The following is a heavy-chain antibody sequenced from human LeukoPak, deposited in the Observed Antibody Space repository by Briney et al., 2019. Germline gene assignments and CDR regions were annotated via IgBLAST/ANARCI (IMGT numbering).Heavy chain of an antibody. CDR3: ARGTIYCSRTTCQDAFDI. CDR2: MNPNSGDT. CDR1: GYPFSSYD. J-gene: IGHJ3*02. Sequence: ASVKVSCKASGYPFSSYDINWVRQATGQGPEWMGWMNPNSGDTGYARKFQGRVTMTRDTSISTAYMDLSSLRSEDTAVYYCARGTIYCSRTTCQDAFDIWGQGTMVTVSS. V-gene: IGHV1-8*01. D-gene: IGHD2-2*01.